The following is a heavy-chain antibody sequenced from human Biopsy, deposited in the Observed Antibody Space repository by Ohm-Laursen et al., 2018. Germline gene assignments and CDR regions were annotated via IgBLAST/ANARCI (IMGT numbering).Heavy chain of an antibody. D-gene: IGHD1-20*01. V-gene: IGHV1-24*01. J-gene: IGHJ4*02. Sequence: SVKVSCNVSGYTLTDLSMHWVRQAPGKGLEWMGGFAPENGKTIYAQKFQGRVTMTEDTSTDTAYMELSNLRSEDTAVYYCAGGINNWNVNYWGQGTLVIASS. CDR3: AGGINNWNVNY. CDR2: FAPENGKT. CDR1: GYTLTDLS.